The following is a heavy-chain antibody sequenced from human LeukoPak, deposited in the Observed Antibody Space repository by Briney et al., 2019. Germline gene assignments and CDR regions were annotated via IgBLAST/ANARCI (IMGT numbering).Heavy chain of an antibody. CDR1: GGSFSSGGYY. J-gene: IGHJ5*02. CDR2: IYYSGRT. Sequence: SQTLSLTCTVSGGSFSSGGYYWSWIRQHPGKGLEWIGYIYYSGRTYYNPSLKSRVTISVDTSKNQFSLKLSSVTAADTAVYHCARVRDGDYGYIGFDPWGQGTLVTVSS. D-gene: IGHD4-17*01. CDR3: ARVRDGDYGYIGFDP. V-gene: IGHV4-31*03.